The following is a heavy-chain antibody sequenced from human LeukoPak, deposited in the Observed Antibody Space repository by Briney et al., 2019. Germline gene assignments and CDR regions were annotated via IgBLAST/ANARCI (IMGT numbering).Heavy chain of an antibody. CDR3: AKRGPRPGRWSDAFNI. J-gene: IGHJ3*02. Sequence: GGSQRLSCAASGFTFSSYGMHWVRQAPGKGLEWVAFIRYDGSNKYYADSVKGRFTISRDNSKNTLYLQMNSLRAEDTAVYYCAKRGPRPGRWSDAFNIWGQGTMVTVSS. CDR2: IRYDGSNK. V-gene: IGHV3-30*02. CDR1: GFTFSSYG. D-gene: IGHD4-23*01.